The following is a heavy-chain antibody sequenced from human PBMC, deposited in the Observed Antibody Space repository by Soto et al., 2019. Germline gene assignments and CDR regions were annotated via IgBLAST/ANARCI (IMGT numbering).Heavy chain of an antibody. CDR2: ISSDGSKK. CDR1: GFTFSSYG. D-gene: IGHD1-26*01. CDR3: AKGAENQLLRIPEYY. V-gene: IGHV3-30*18. J-gene: IGHJ4*02. Sequence: QVQLVESGGGVVQPGRSLRLSCAASGFTFSSYGMHWVRQAPGKGLEWVAVISSDGSKKYYADSVKGRFAISRDNSKNTLYLPMDSLGAEDTAVYYCAKGAENQLLRIPEYYWGQGTMVTVSS.